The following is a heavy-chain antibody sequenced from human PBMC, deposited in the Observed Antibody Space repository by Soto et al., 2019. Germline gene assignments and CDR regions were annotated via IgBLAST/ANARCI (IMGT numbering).Heavy chain of an antibody. CDR1: GFTFDDYA. V-gene: IGHV3-9*01. CDR3: AKDNRGDIVVVHAATNIWFDP. CDR2: ISWNSGSI. D-gene: IGHD2-2*01. Sequence: EVQLVESGGGLVQPGRSLRLSCAASGFTFDDYAMHWVRQAPGKGLEWVSGISWNSGSIGYADSVKGRFTISRDNAKNSLYLQMNSLRAEDTGLDYCAKDNRGDIVVVHAATNIWFDPGGQGTLVTVSS. J-gene: IGHJ5*02.